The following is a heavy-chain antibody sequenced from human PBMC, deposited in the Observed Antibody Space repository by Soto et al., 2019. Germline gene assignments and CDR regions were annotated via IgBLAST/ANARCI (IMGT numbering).Heavy chain of an antibody. CDR3: AKFVGVWFGELDAFDI. V-gene: IGHV3-23*01. Sequence: GGSLRLSCAASGFTFSSYAMSWVRQAPGKGLEWVSAISGSGGSTYYADSVKGRFTISRDNSKNTLYLQMNSLRAEDTAVYYCAKFVGVWFGELDAFDIWGQGTMVTVSS. D-gene: IGHD3-10*01. CDR1: GFTFSSYA. J-gene: IGHJ3*02. CDR2: ISGSGGST.